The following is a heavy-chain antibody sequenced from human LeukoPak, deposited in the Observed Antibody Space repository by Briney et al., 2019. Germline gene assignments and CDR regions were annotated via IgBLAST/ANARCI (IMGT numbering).Heavy chain of an antibody. J-gene: IGHJ4*02. CDR3: ARNMGKSATEVLRYFDWSFDY. CDR1: GYSISSGYY. Sequence: SETLSLTCTVSGYSISSGYYWGWIGQPPGKGREWIGSIYHTGSTYYNPSLRSRVTISIDTSKTQFSLNLSSVPASDTAVYYCARNMGKSATEVLRYFDWSFDYWGQGTLVTVSS. V-gene: IGHV4-38-2*02. D-gene: IGHD3-9*01. CDR2: IYHTGST.